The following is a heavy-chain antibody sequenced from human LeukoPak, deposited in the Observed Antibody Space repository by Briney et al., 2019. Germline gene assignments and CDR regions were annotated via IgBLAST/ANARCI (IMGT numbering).Heavy chain of an antibody. Sequence: GGSLRLSCTASGFTFSAYAMMWVRQAPGKGPEWVAAIRGGGGSAFYADSVKGRFTISRDNSKYTLFLQMNSLRAEDTAVYYCARDPNGDYIGAFDMWGPGTMVTVSS. CDR1: GFTFSAYA. V-gene: IGHV3-23*01. D-gene: IGHD4-17*01. CDR2: IRGGGGSA. J-gene: IGHJ3*02. CDR3: ARDPNGDYIGAFDM.